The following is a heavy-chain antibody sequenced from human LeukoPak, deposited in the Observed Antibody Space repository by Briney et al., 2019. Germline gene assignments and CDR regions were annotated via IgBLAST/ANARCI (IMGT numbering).Heavy chain of an antibody. CDR1: GFSFSTYW. J-gene: IGHJ4*02. V-gene: IGHV3-7*01. CDR3: ARDRYCSGGTCYSIGYFDY. D-gene: IGHD2-15*01. Sequence: GGSLRLSCAASGFSFSTYWMSWVRQAPGKGLEWVANIKQDGGEKYYVDSVKGRFTISRDNAKNSLYLQMNSLRAEDTAVYYCARDRYCSGGTCYSIGYFDYWGQGTLVTVSS. CDR2: IKQDGGEK.